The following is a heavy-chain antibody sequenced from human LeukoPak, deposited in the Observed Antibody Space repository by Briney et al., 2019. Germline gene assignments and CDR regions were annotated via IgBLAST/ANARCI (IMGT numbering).Heavy chain of an antibody. D-gene: IGHD6-19*01. J-gene: IGHJ6*02. CDR3: ARAPSSGWHYYGMDV. V-gene: IGHV4-59*01. CDR2: IYYSGST. CDR1: GGSISSYY. Sequence: SETLSLTCTVSGGSISSYYWSWIRQPPGKGLEWIGYIYYSGSTNYNPSLKSRVTISVDTSKNQFSLKLSSVTAADTAVYYCARAPSSGWHYYGMDVWGQGTRSPSP.